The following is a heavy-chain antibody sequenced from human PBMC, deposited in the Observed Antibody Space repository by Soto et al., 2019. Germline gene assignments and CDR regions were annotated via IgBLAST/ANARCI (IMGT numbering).Heavy chain of an antibody. CDR3: ARPGPNYVDFSDL. CDR1: GFTLSDHY. Sequence: GGSLRLSCAASGFTLSDHYMSWIRQTPGKGLEWVSYISDSGKTIYYTDSVKGRFTISRDNAKNSLYLQMNSLRVEDTAVYYCARPGPNYVDFSDLWGQGALVTVSS. CDR2: ISDSGKTI. D-gene: IGHD4-17*01. J-gene: IGHJ5*02. V-gene: IGHV3-11*01.